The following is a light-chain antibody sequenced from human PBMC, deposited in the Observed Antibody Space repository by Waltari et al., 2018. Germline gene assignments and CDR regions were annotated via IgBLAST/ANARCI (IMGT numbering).Light chain of an antibody. J-gene: IGKJ5*01. CDR3: MQATHWPVT. V-gene: IGKV2-30*01. CDR2: KVS. CDR1: QSLVYTDGISY. Sequence: DVGLTQSPLSLPVPLGQPASISCRSSQSLVYTDGISYLNWFHQRPGQAPRRLIYKVSNRDSGVPDRFSGRGSGTDFTLMISSVEADDVGVYFCMQATHWPVTFGQGTRLEIK.